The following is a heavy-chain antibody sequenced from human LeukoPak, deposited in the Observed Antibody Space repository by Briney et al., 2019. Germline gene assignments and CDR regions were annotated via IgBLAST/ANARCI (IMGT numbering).Heavy chain of an antibody. V-gene: IGHV7-4-1*02. CDR3: ASWDDWYFDL. D-gene: IGHD1-26*01. CDR2: INTNTGNP. CDR1: GYTFTSYA. J-gene: IGHJ2*01. Sequence: GASVKVSCKASGYTFTSYAMNWVRQAPGQGLEWMGWINTNTGNPTYAQGFTGRFVLSLDTSVSTAYLQISNLKAEDTAVYYCASWDDWYFDLWGRGTLVTVSS.